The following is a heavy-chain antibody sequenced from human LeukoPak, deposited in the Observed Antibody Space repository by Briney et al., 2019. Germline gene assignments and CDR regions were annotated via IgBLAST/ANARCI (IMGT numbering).Heavy chain of an antibody. CDR3: ARDYPEYDYGDYLDY. CDR2: ISSSGSTI. D-gene: IGHD4-17*01. Sequence: GGSLRLSCAASGFTFSDYYMSWIRQAPGKGLEWVSYISSSGSTIYYADSVKGRFTISRDNAKNSLYLQMNSLRAEDTAVYYCARDYPEYDYGDYLDYWGQGTLVTVSS. CDR1: GFTFSDYY. V-gene: IGHV3-11*01. J-gene: IGHJ4*02.